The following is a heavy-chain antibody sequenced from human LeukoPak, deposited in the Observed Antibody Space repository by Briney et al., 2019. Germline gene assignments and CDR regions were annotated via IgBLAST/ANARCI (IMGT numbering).Heavy chain of an antibody. V-gene: IGHV4-34*01. D-gene: IGHD2-2*02. Sequence: SETLSLTCAVYGGSFSGYYWSWIRQPPGKGLEWIGEINHSGSTNYNPSPKSRVTISVDTSKNQFSLKLSSVTAADTAVYYCASEYQLLYYYEYSWGQGTLVTVSS. CDR1: GGSFSGYY. J-gene: IGHJ4*02. CDR2: INHSGST. CDR3: ASEYQLLYYYEYS.